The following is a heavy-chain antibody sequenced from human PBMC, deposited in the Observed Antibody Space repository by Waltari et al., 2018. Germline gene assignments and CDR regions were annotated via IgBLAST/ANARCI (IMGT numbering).Heavy chain of an antibody. J-gene: IGHJ3*02. CDR1: GFAFSTSS. Sequence: EVQLVESGGGLVQPGGSLRLSCAASGFAFSTSSMNWVRQAPGKGLEWVSYISNSGTTIYYADSVKGRFTISRDNAQNSLYLQMNSLRAEDTAVYYCAREIRGTGYFPDAFDIWGQGTMVTVSS. CDR2: ISNSGTTI. D-gene: IGHD3-9*01. CDR3: AREIRGTGYFPDAFDI. V-gene: IGHV3-48*01.